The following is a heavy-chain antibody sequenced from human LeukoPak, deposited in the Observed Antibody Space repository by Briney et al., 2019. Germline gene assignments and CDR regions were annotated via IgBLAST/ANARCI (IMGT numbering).Heavy chain of an antibody. J-gene: IGHJ4*02. CDR3: AREITMVRGVIGYFDY. CDR2: IYYSGST. D-gene: IGHD3-10*01. CDR1: GGSISSYY. V-gene: IGHV4-59*12. Sequence: SETLSLTCTVSGGSISSYYWSWIRQPPGKGLEWIGYIYYSGSTNYNPSPKSRVTISVDKSKNQFSLKLSSVTAADTAVYYCAREITMVRGVIGYFDYWGQGTLVTVSS.